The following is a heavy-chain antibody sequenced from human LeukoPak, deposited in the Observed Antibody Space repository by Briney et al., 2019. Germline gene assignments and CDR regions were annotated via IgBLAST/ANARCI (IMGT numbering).Heavy chain of an antibody. CDR1: GYTFTGYY. CDR3: ARGFYDSSGYYDY. V-gene: IGHV1-2*02. Sequence: ASVKVSCKASGYTFTGYYMHWVRQAPGQGLEWMGWINPNSGGTNYAQKFRGRVTMTRDTSISTAYMELSRLRSDDTAVYYCARGFYDSSGYYDYWGQGTLVTVSS. J-gene: IGHJ4*02. D-gene: IGHD3-22*01. CDR2: INPNSGGT.